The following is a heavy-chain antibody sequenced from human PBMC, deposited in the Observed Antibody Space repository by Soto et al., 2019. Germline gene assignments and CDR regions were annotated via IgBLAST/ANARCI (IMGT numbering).Heavy chain of an antibody. Sequence: GGSLRLSCAASGFTFSDYYMSWFRQAPGKGLEWVSYITNSGSTIYYADSVKGRFSISRDNAKNSLYLQLSSLRAEDAAVYYCARGGSNIGRYGWFDPWGQGTLVTVSS. CDR3: ARGGSNIGRYGWFDP. CDR2: ITNSGSTI. J-gene: IGHJ5*02. V-gene: IGHV3-11*04. D-gene: IGHD3-16*01. CDR1: GFTFSDYY.